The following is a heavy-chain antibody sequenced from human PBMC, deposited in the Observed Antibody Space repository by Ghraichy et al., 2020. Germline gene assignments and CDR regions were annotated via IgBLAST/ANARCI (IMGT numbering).Heavy chain of an antibody. CDR3: AKVSSQHSPKYYYYGMDV. Sequence: GGSLRLSCAASGFTFSSYAMSWVRQAPGKGLEWVSAISGSGGSTYYADSVKGRFTISRDNSKNTLYLQMDSLRAEDTAVYYCAKVSSQHSPKYYYYGMDVWGQGTTVTVSS. D-gene: IGHD5-18*01. V-gene: IGHV3-23*01. J-gene: IGHJ6*02. CDR2: ISGSGGST. CDR1: GFTFSSYA.